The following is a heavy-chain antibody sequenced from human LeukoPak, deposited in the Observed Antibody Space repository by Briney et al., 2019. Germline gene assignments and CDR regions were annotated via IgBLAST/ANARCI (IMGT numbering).Heavy chain of an antibody. CDR3: ARGTYYYGSGSPETGY. D-gene: IGHD3-10*01. V-gene: IGHV3-7*03. CDR2: IKQDGSEK. CDR1: GFTFSGYW. Sequence: GGSLRLSCVASGFTFSGYWMSWVRQAPGKGLEWMANIKQDGSEKYYVDSVKGRFTISRDNAKNSLYLQMDSLRAEDTAVYYCARGTYYYGSGSPETGYWGQGTLVTVSS. J-gene: IGHJ4*02.